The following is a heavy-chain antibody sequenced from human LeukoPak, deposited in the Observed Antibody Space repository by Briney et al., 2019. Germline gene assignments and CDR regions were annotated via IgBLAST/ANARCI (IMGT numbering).Heavy chain of an antibody. CDR2: INHSGST. D-gene: IGHD5-18*01. CDR3: ARNRGYSQYYFDY. V-gene: IGHV4-34*01. CDR1: GGSFSGYY. Sequence: PSETLSLTCAVYGGSFSGYYWSWIRQPPGKGLEWIGEINHSGSTNYNPSLKRRVTISVDTSKNQFSLKLSSVTAADTAVYYCARNRGYSQYYFDYWGQGTLVTVSS. J-gene: IGHJ4*02.